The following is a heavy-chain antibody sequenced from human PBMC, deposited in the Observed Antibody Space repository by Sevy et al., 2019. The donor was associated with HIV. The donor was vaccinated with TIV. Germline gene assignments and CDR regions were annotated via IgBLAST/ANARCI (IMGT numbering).Heavy chain of an antibody. J-gene: IGHJ4*02. D-gene: IGHD3-10*01. CDR1: GFTFSSYA. V-gene: IGHV3-30-3*01. Sequence: GGSLRLSCAASGFTFSSYAMHWVRQAPGKGLEWVAVISYDGSNKCYADSVKGRFTISRDNSKNTLYLQMNSLRAEDTAVYYCARDPPYYYGSGSSYYFDYWGQGTLVTVSS. CDR3: ARDPPYYYGSGSSYYFDY. CDR2: ISYDGSNK.